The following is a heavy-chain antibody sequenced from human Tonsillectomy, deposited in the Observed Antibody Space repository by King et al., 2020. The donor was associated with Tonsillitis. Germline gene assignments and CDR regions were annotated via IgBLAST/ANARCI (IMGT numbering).Heavy chain of an antibody. Sequence: QLVQSGAEVKKPGASVKVSCKASGYTFTGYYMHWVRQAPGQGLEWMGWINPNSGGTNYAQKFHGRVTMTRDTSITTAYMELSSLRSDDTAVYYCARCSSGWYNWFDPWGQGTLVTVSS. D-gene: IGHD6-19*01. V-gene: IGHV1-2*02. CDR2: INPNSGGT. CDR1: GYTFTGYY. CDR3: ARCSSGWYNWFDP. J-gene: IGHJ5*02.